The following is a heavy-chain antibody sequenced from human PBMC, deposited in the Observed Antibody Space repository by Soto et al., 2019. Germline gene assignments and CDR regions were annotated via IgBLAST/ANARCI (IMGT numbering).Heavy chain of an antibody. CDR2: VSFDGKNE. CDR3: ARAGGYYDILTGYYGYFDY. Sequence: PGGSLRLSCAASGFTFNSFAMNWVRQAPGKGLEWVTVVSFDGKNEYYTDAVKGRFTISRDNSKNTLYLQMNSLRAEDTAVYYCARAGGYYDILTGYYGYFDYWGQGTLVTVSS. J-gene: IGHJ4*02. D-gene: IGHD3-9*01. CDR1: GFTFNSFA. V-gene: IGHV3-30*04.